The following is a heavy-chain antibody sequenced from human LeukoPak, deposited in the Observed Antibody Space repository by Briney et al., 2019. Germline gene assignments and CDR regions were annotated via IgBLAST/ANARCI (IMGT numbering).Heavy chain of an antibody. CDR2: TYYRSKSYN. CDR3: ARDQGNFDY. J-gene: IGHJ4*02. V-gene: IGHV6-1*01. Sequence: SQTLSLTCAISGGSVSSNSAAWNWIRPSPSRGLEWLGRTYYRSKSYNDYAVSVKSRITITPDTSKNQFSLQLNSVTPEDTAVYYCARDQGNFDYWGQGTLVTVSS. CDR1: GGSVSSNSAA.